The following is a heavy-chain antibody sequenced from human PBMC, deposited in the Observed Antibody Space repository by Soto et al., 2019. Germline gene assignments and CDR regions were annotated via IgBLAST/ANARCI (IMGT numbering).Heavy chain of an antibody. CDR1: GYTFTTSG. D-gene: IGHD1-7*01. V-gene: IGHV1-18*01. Sequence: QVQLVQSGAEVKKPGASVKVSCKASGYTFTTSGITWVRQAPGQGLEWMGWISANNGNTNYAQNVQGRLTMTTDTSTSTAYMELRSLITDDTAVYYCAKCGNWNYASGSWGQGTLVTVS. CDR3: AKCGNWNYASGS. J-gene: IGHJ5*02. CDR2: ISANNGNT.